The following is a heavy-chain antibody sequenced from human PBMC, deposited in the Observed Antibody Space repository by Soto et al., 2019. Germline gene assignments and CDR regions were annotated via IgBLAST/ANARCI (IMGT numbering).Heavy chain of an antibody. V-gene: IGHV1-18*04. J-gene: IGHJ5*02. D-gene: IGHD6-13*01. CDR2: ISAYNGNT. CDR1: GYTFTSYG. CDR3: ARDAVASSWYRDNWFDP. Sequence: ASVKVSCKASGYTFTSYGISWVRQAPGQGLEWMGWISAYNGNTNYAQKLQGRVTMTTDTSASTAYMELRSLRSDDTAVYYCARDAVASSWYRDNWFDPWGQGTLVTVSS.